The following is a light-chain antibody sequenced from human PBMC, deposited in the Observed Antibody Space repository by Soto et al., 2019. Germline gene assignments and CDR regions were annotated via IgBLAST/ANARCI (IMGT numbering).Light chain of an antibody. CDR1: RSVIGSYRL. CDR3: CSSAPSRTVV. V-gene: IGLV2-23*01. CDR2: EGS. J-gene: IGLJ1*01. Sequence: QSVLTQPASVSGSPGQSITISCTGSRSVIGSYRLVSWYQCHPGKVPKLIIYEGSKRPSGVSNRFSGSEPGNTASLTISGLQAEDEADYYCCSSAPSRTVVFGTGTKLTVL.